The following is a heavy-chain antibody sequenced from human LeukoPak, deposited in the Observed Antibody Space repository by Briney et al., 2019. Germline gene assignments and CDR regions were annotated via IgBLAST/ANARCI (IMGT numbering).Heavy chain of an antibody. CDR2: IYPGDSDS. D-gene: IGHD2-2*01. CDR3: ARQRCSSTSCEPPYWPSRFDP. V-gene: IGHV5-51*01. J-gene: IGHJ5*02. CDR1: GYSCTSNW. Sequence: PGESLKISCKGSGYSCTSNWIAWVRQMPGKGLEWMGIIYPGDSDSRYMPSFQGQVTISADKSISTAYLQWSSLKASDTAMYYCARQRCSSTSCEPPYWPSRFDPWGQGTLVTVSS.